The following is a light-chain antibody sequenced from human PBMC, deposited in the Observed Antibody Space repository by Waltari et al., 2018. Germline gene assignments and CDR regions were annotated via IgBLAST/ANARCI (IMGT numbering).Light chain of an antibody. J-gene: IGKJ4*01. CDR1: QDVRTW. CDR2: GSS. CDR3: QQTDSFPLT. Sequence: DIQMTQSPSSVSASVGDRVSISCRASQDVRTWLAWYPQKPGKPPNLLIYGSSTLQSGVPSRFSGSGSGTDFTLTINGLQPEDFASYFCQQTDSFPLTFGGGTKVEIK. V-gene: IGKV1-12*01.